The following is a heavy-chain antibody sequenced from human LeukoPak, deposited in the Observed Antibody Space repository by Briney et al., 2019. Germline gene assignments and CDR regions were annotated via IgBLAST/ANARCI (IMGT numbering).Heavy chain of an antibody. CDR1: GGSFSGYY. CDR2: VNHRGST. CDR3: ARGLMMAPVGYDYVWGSYRRPFCYFDS. V-gene: IGHV4-34*01. Sequence: PSETLSLTCAVYGGSFSGYYWSWIRQPPGKGLEWIGEVNHRGSTNYSPSLKSRVTISVDTSKNQFSLKLSSVTAADTAVYYCARGLMMAPVGYDYVWGSYRRPFCYFDSWGQGTLVTVSS. J-gene: IGHJ4*02. D-gene: IGHD3-16*02.